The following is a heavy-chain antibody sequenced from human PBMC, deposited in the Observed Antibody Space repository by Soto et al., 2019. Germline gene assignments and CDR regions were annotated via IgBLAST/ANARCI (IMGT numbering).Heavy chain of an antibody. CDR1: GDSVSSNSAA. J-gene: IGHJ6*02. CDR3: ARDRRFDHYYYYYGMDV. CDR2: TYYRSKWYN. Sequence: SQTLSLTCAISGDSVSSNSAAWNWIRQSPSRGLEWLGRTYYRSKWYNDYAVSVKSRITINPDTSKNQFSLQLNSVTPEDTAVYYCARDRRFDHYYYYYGMDVWGQGTTVTVSS. V-gene: IGHV6-1*01.